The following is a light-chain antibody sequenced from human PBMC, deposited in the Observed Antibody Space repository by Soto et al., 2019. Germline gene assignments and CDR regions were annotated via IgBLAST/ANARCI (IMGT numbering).Light chain of an antibody. Sequence: IVLTQTPLSSPVTHGQPASCSCRSAESLLHSDANTYLSWLHQRPGQPPRLLIYQVSKRFPGVPDRISGSGAGTNFTLRISRVESEDAGTYFCMQSSQLRTFGQGTKVEIK. V-gene: IGKV2-24*01. CDR3: MQSSQLRT. J-gene: IGKJ1*01. CDR1: ESLLHSDANTY. CDR2: QVS.